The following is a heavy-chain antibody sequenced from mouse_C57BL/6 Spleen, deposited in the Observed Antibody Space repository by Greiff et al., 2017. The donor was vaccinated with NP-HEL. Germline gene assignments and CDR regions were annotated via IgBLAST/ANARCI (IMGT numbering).Heavy chain of an antibody. J-gene: IGHJ4*01. CDR1: GYAFSSSW. D-gene: IGHD2-12*01. CDR2: IYPGDGDT. Sequence: QVQLQQSGPELVKPGASVKIPCKASGYAFSSSWMNWVKQRPGQGLEWIGRIYPGDGDTNYNGKFKGKATLTADKSSSTAYMQLSSLTSEDSAVYFCAPTIALYYYAMDYWGQGTSVTVSS. CDR3: APTIALYYYAMDY. V-gene: IGHV1-82*01.